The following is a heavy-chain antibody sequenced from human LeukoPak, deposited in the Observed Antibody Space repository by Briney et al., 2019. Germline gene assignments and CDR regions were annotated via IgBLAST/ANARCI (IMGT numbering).Heavy chain of an antibody. CDR3: IRDFGESSGYYFDY. D-gene: IGHD3-22*01. Sequence: GGSLRLSCAASGFIFSRYWMHWVRQAPGKGLVWVSRINGDGSTLSYADSVKGRFTISRDNAKNTLYLQMNSLRAEDTAVYYCIRDFGESSGYYFDYWGQGTLVTVSS. CDR2: INGDGSTL. V-gene: IGHV3-74*01. J-gene: IGHJ4*02. CDR1: GFIFSRYW.